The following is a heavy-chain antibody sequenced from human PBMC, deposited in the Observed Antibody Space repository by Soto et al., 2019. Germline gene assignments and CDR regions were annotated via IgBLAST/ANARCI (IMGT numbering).Heavy chain of an antibody. V-gene: IGHV4-39*01. J-gene: IGHJ4*02. CDR3: AGNGSGTYYPIDY. CDR2: IHYSGRT. CDR1: GGSISGAFYY. D-gene: IGHD3-10*01. Sequence: QLQLQESGPGLVKPSETLSLTCTVSGGSISGAFYYWGWIRQSPGKGLEYVGSIHYSGRTYYNPSPQGRATVSLDTSKSHFSLRLVSVPAADTAVYYCAGNGSGTYYPIDYWGRGTLVTVSS.